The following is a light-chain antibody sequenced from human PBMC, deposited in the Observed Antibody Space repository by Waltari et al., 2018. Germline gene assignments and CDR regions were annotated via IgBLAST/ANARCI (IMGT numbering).Light chain of an antibody. CDR2: RNN. V-gene: IGLV1-47*01. CDR3: VSWDDSLRGVL. CDR1: SSNIGINY. J-gene: IGLJ2*01. Sequence: QSVLTQPPSASETPGQRVTISCSGSSSNIGINYVYWYQQFPGTAPKLLIYRNNQRPSGFPDRFSGSKSGTSASLAISGLRSEDEADYYCVSWDDSLRGVLFGGGTKLTVL.